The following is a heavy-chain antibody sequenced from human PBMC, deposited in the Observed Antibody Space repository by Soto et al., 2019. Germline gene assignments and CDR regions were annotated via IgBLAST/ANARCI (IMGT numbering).Heavy chain of an antibody. CDR3: AREPHP. J-gene: IGHJ5*02. CDR2: ISSSGGST. V-gene: IGHV3-23*01. CDR1: GFTFSSNA. Sequence: EAQMLESGGGLVQPGGSLILSCEASGFTFSSNALSWVRQAPGKVLAWASGISSSGGSTYYADSVKGRFTISRDNSKNILYRQMNSLRAEETAIYYCAREPHPWGQGTLVTVSS.